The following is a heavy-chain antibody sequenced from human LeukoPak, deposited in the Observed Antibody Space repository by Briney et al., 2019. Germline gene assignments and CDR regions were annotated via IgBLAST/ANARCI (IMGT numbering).Heavy chain of an antibody. CDR2: ISGSGGST. V-gene: IGHV3-23*01. CDR3: AKDLTGKGATLDY. J-gene: IGHJ4*02. D-gene: IGHD1-26*01. Sequence: GGPLSPSWEASGSTLRGYARSWFGGAPGKGWKWVSAISGSGGSTYYADSVKGRFTISRDNSKNTLYLQMNSLRAEDTAVYYCAKDLTGKGATLDYWGQGTLVTVSS. CDR1: GSTLRGYA.